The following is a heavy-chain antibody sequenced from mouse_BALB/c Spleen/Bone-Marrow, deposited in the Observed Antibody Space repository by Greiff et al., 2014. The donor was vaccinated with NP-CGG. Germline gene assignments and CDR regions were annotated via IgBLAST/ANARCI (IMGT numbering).Heavy chain of an antibody. CDR3: ARVYLWYFDV. D-gene: IGHD2-3*01. J-gene: IGHJ1*01. CDR2: IWAGGST. CDR1: GFSLTSYG. V-gene: IGHV2-9*02. Sequence: VQLVESGPGLVAPSQNLSITCTVSGFSLTSYGVHWVRQPPGKGLEWLGVIWAGGSTNYNSALMSRLSISKDNSKSQVLLKMNSLQTDDTAMYYCARVYLWYFDVWGAGTTVTVSS.